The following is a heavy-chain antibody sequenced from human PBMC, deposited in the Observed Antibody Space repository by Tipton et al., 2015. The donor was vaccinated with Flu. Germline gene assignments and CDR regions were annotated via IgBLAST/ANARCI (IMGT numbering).Heavy chain of an antibody. CDR2: IYYSGST. Sequence: TLSLTCTVSGGSVSSGSYYRSWIRQPPGKGLEWIGYIYYSGSTNYNPSLKSRVTISVDTSKNQFSLKLSSVTAADTAVYYCARGDFWSGYYVDYWGQGTLVTVSS. J-gene: IGHJ4*02. CDR3: ARGDFWSGYYVDY. V-gene: IGHV4-61*01. D-gene: IGHD3-3*01. CDR1: GGSVSSGSYY.